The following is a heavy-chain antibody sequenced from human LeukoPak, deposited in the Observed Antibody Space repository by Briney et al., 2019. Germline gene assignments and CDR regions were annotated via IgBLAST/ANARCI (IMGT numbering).Heavy chain of an antibody. V-gene: IGHV4-4*07. Sequence: SETLSLTCTVSGGSLNSYFWSWIRQPAGKGLEWIGRIYTTDTTNYNPSLRGRVTLSIDTSKNQFSLRLTSVTAADTAVYFCARGRLDYYDDSGPNRSDWFDPWGQGTLVTVSS. CDR1: GGSLNSYF. D-gene: IGHD3-22*01. CDR3: ARGRLDYYDDSGPNRSDWFDP. J-gene: IGHJ5*02. CDR2: IYTTDTT.